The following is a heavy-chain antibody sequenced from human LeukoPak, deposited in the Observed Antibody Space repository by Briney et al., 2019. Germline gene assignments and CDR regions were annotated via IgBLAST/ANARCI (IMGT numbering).Heavy chain of an antibody. CDR1: GFIFSNYA. CDR3: AKGLTLHDI. CDR2: IRYDGGNT. Sequence: PGGSLRLSCAASGFIFSNYAMQWVRQAPGMGLEWVAFIRYDGGNTYYADSVKGRFTISRDNSKNTLYLQMNSLRAEDTAVYYCAKGLTLHDIWGQGTMVTVSS. J-gene: IGHJ3*02. V-gene: IGHV3-30*02.